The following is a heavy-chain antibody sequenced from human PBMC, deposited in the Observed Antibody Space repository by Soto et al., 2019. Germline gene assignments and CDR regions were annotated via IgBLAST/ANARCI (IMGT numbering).Heavy chain of an antibody. V-gene: IGHV3-48*01. J-gene: IGHJ4*02. CDR1: GFSFSNHN. CDR2: ISTSGSSI. D-gene: IGHD1-26*01. CDR3: ARSGNYRLDC. Sequence: EVQLVESGGGLVQPGGSLRLSCAASGFSFSNHNMNWVRQAPGEGLEWISYISTSGSSIYYAGSVKGRFTISRDNANNSLYLKMNSLRAEETAVYYCARSGNYRLDCWGQGTLVTVSS.